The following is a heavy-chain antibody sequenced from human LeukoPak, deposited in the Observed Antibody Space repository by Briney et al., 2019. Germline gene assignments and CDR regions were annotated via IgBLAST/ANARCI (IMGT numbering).Heavy chain of an antibody. CDR1: DDAISSGGYY. J-gene: IGHJ6*02. CDR2: IYNSGNT. D-gene: IGHD2-2*01. Sequence: SETLSLTCTVSDDAISSGGYYWSWIRQHPGKGLEWIGYIYNSGNTYYNPSLKSRVTISVDTSENQFSLKLSSVTAADTAVYYCARSVVVPAALRYYYYYYGMDVWGQGTTVTVSS. CDR3: ARSVVVPAALRYYYYYYGMDV. V-gene: IGHV4-31*03.